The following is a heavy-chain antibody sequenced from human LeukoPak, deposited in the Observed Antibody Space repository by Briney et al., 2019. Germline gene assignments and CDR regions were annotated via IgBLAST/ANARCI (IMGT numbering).Heavy chain of an antibody. D-gene: IGHD6-19*01. CDR1: GFTFSSYA. J-gene: IGHJ5*02. CDR3: ARAIGGSSGSRFDP. Sequence: PGGSLRLSCAASGFTFSSYAMSWVRQAPGKGLEWVSGISSSGDRTYYADSVKGRFTISRDNSKNTLYLQMNSLRAEDTAVYYCARAIGGSSGSRFDPWGQGTLVTVSS. V-gene: IGHV3-23*01. CDR2: ISSSGDRT.